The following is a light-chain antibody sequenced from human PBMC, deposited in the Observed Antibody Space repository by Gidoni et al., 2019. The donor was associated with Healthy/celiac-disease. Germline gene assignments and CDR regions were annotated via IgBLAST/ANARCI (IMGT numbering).Light chain of an antibody. CDR1: QSVTSY. Sequence: VLTQSPATLSLSPGERATLSCRASQSVTSYLAWYQQKPGQAPRLLIYDASNRATGIPARFSGSGSGTDFTLTISSLEPEDFAVYYCQQRSNWPPTFGGGTKVEIK. CDR2: DAS. CDR3: QQRSNWPPT. V-gene: IGKV3-11*01. J-gene: IGKJ4*01.